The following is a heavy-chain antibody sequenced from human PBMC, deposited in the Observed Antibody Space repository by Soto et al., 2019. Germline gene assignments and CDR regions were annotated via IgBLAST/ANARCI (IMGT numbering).Heavy chain of an antibody. J-gene: IGHJ6*02. CDR3: APLTVSLSGPYGIHV. Sequence: LSLTCTVSGGSISSNTYYWGWIRQSPGKGLEWIGSIYSSGSTYYNPSLKSRVTLSVDTSKNHFSVRLNSVTAADTAVYYCAPLTVSLSGPYGIHVWGQGTTVTVSS. V-gene: IGHV4-39*01. CDR2: IYSSGST. D-gene: IGHD2-15*01. CDR1: GGSISSNTYY.